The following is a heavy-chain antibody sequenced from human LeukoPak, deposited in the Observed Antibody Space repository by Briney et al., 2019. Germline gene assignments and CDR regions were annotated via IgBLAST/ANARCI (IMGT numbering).Heavy chain of an antibody. J-gene: IGHJ4*02. CDR2: ISGSGGST. Sequence: GGSLRLSCAASGFTFSSYAMSWVRQAPGEGLEWVSAISGSGGSTYYADSVKGRFTISRDNSKNTLYLQMNSLRAEDTALYYCAKADSSSWFYYFDYWGQGTLVTVSS. D-gene: IGHD6-13*01. CDR3: AKADSSSWFYYFDY. V-gene: IGHV3-23*01. CDR1: GFTFSSYA.